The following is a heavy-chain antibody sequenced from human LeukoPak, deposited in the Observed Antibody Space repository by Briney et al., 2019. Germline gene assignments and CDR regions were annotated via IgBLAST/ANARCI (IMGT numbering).Heavy chain of an antibody. Sequence: GGSLRLSCAASGFAFNNDAMNWVRQAPGKGLEWVSNINDNGGQRNYADSVKGRFTISRDNSKNMMFLQMDSLRAEDTAVYYCAKTRWKVGATDYFDYWGQGILVTVSS. V-gene: IGHV3-23*01. J-gene: IGHJ4*02. CDR2: INDNGGQR. CDR1: GFAFNNDA. D-gene: IGHD1-26*01. CDR3: AKTRWKVGATDYFDY.